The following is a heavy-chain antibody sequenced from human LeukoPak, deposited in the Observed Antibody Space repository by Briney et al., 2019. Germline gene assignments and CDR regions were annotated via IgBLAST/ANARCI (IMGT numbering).Heavy chain of an antibody. Sequence: SETLSLTCTVSGGSISSYYWSWIRQPPGKGLEWIGYIYYSGSTNYNPSLKSRVTISVDTSKNQFSLKLGSVTAADTAVYYCAREGRDGYFDYWGQGTLVTVSS. CDR1: GGSISSYY. CDR2: IYYSGST. J-gene: IGHJ4*02. V-gene: IGHV4-59*01. CDR3: AREGRDGYFDY. D-gene: IGHD5-24*01.